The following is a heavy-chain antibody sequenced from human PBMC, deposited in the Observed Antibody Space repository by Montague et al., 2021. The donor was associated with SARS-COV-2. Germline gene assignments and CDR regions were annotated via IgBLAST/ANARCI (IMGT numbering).Heavy chain of an antibody. CDR1: GGSINSGSYY. D-gene: IGHD3-9*01. CDR3: VRDTRPNFAYYDILAGDYYYYGTDV. CDR2: ISTSGNT. J-gene: IGHJ6*02. V-gene: IGHV4-61*02. Sequence: TLSLTCTVSGGSINSGSYYWGWIRQAAGNGLEWIGRISTSGNTKYNTSLKSRVTISVDTSQHQFSLKMYSVTAADTAVYYCVRDTRPNFAYYDILAGDYYYYGTDVWGQGTTVTVSS.